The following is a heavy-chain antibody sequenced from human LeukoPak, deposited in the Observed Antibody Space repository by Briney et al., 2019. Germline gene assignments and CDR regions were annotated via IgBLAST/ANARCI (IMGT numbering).Heavy chain of an antibody. J-gene: IGHJ6*03. CDR2: ISSSGSTI. V-gene: IGHV3-48*03. CDR1: GFTFSSYE. Sequence: PGGSLRLSCAASGFTFSSYEMNWVRQAPGKGLEWVSYISSSGSTIYYADSVKGRFTISRDNAKNSLYLQMNSLRAEDTAVYYCAREPGLQSRRGSYYYYYMDVWGKGTTVTVSS. CDR3: AREPGLQSRRGSYYYYYMDV. D-gene: IGHD5-24*01.